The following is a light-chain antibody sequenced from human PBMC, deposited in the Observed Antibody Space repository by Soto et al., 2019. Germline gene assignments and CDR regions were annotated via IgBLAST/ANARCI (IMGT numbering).Light chain of an antibody. J-gene: IGLJ2*01. Sequence: QSALTQPRSVSGSPGQSVTISCTGTSSDVGGYKYVSWYQQHPGKAPKLMIYDVTKRPSGVPDRCSGSKSGNTASLTISGLQAGDEADYYCCSYAGSYTHVVFGGGTKLTVL. CDR2: DVT. CDR3: CSYAGSYTHVV. CDR1: SSDVGGYKY. V-gene: IGLV2-11*01.